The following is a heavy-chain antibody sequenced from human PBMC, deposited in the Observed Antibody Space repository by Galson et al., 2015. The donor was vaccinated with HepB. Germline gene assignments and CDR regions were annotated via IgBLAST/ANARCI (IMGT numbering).Heavy chain of an antibody. Sequence: SVKVSCKASGYTFINYGISWVRQAPGQGLEWMGWISIHNGNTNYAQKLQGRVTMTTDTSTRTAYMELRSLRSDDTAVYYCARDGDYTSSSGQKTRFDPWGQGTLVTVSS. J-gene: IGHJ5*02. CDR2: ISIHNGNT. CDR3: ARDGDYTSSSGQKTRFDP. CDR1: GYTFINYG. V-gene: IGHV1-18*01. D-gene: IGHD6-6*01.